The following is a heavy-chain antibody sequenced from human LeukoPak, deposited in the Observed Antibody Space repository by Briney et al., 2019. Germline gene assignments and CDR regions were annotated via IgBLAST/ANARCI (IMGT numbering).Heavy chain of an antibody. V-gene: IGHV1-3*01. J-gene: IGHJ4*02. D-gene: IGHD3-10*01. Sequence: GASVKVSCKASGYTSTNYAIHWVRQAPGQRLEWMGWINAGNGNTKYSQKFQGRVTITRDTSASTAYMKLSSLRSEDTAVYFCARDRGVTMVRGVIDSFDYWGQGTLVTVSS. CDR1: GYTSTNYA. CDR3: ARDRGVTMVRGVIDSFDY. CDR2: INAGNGNT.